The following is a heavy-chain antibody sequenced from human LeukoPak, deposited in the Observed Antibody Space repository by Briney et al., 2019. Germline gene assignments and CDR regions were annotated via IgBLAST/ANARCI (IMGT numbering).Heavy chain of an antibody. CDR3: ASGSGSYRTPYYYMDV. V-gene: IGHV3-53*01. Sequence: GGSLRLSCAASGFTVSSSYMSWVRQAPGKGLEWVSVSYSGGSTYYADSVKGRFTISRDNSKNTLYLQMNSLRAEDTAVYYCASGSGSYRTPYYYMDVWGAGTTVTVSS. D-gene: IGHD3-10*01. CDR1: GFTVSSSY. CDR2: SYSGGST. J-gene: IGHJ6*03.